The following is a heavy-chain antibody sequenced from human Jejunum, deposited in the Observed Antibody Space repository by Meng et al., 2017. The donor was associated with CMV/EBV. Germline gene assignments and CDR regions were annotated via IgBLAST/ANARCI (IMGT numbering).Heavy chain of an antibody. V-gene: IGHV3-7*01. CDR3: ARSAPYVYSSPGV. Sequence: SGFTFSNYWMTWIRQAPGKVLEWVAKIKQDGSEKYYVASVKGRFTISRDNTKNSLYLQMNSLRAEDTAVYSCARSAPYVYSSPGVWGQGTTVTVSS. D-gene: IGHD6-19*01. J-gene: IGHJ6*02. CDR2: IKQDGSEK. CDR1: GFTFSNYW.